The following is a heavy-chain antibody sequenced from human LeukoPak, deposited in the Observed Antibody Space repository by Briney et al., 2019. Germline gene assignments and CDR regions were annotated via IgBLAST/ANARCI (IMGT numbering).Heavy chain of an antibody. V-gene: IGHV4-59*01. D-gene: IGHD4/OR15-4a*01. CDR1: GGSISSYY. Sequence: SETLSLTCTVSGGSISSYYWSWVRQPPGKGLEWIGFVYYTGSTNYSPSLKSRVTISVDTSKNQFSLKLSSVTAADTAVYYCARARCFRWAFDIWGQGTMVTVSS. J-gene: IGHJ3*02. CDR3: ARARCFRWAFDI. CDR2: VYYTGST.